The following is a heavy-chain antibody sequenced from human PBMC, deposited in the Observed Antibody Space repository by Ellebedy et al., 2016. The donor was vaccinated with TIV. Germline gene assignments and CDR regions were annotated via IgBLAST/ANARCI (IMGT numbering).Heavy chain of an antibody. Sequence: AASAKVSCKASGGTFSSYAISWVRQPPGQGLEWMGRIIPIPCIGNYAQKFQERVPITADKSTTTAYMALSSLRSDDTAVYYCATTVEAVSYYYYGMEVWGQGTTVTVSS. J-gene: IGHJ6*02. CDR3: ATTVEAVSYYYYGMEV. D-gene: IGHD4-23*01. CDR2: IIPIPCIG. V-gene: IGHV1-69*04. CDR1: GGTFSSYA.